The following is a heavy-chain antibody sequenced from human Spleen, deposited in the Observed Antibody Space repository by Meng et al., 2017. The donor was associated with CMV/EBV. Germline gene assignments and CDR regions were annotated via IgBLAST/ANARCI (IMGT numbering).Heavy chain of an antibody. J-gene: IGHJ4*02. Sequence: LPCAVSCGSSSSGGYSWSWIRQPPGKGLEWIGYIYYSGRTYYNPSLKSRVTISVDTSKNQFSLKLSSVTAADTAVYYCASHRGYSGYDWGQGTLVTVSS. V-gene: IGHV4-30-4*01. D-gene: IGHD5-12*01. CDR1: CGSSSSGGYS. CDR2: IYYSGRT. CDR3: ASHRGYSGYD.